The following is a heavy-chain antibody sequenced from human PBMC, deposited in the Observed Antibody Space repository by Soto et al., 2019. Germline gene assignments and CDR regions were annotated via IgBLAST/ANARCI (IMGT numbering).Heavy chain of an antibody. Sequence: GGSLRISCAASGCIVISYAMIWVRQAPGKGLEWVSAISGSGGSTYYADSVKGRFTISRDNSKNTLYLQMNSLRAEDTAVYYCAKDLHVGATVDYWGQGTLVTVSS. CDR2: ISGSGGST. J-gene: IGHJ4*02. CDR1: GCIVISYA. CDR3: AKDLHVGATVDY. D-gene: IGHD1-26*01. V-gene: IGHV3-23*01.